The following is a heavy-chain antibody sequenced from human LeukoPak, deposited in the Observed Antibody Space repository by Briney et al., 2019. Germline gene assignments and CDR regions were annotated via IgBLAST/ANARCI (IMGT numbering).Heavy chain of an antibody. V-gene: IGHV4-59*08. CDR1: GGSITGYY. J-gene: IGHJ6*03. D-gene: IGHD6-6*01. CDR2: IYYSGST. Sequence: ETLSLTCTVSGGSITGYYWSWIRQPPGKVLEWIGYIYYSGSTNYDPSLKSRVTMSVDTPKNQFSLKLSSVTAADTAVYYCARLTGEQLATVNNRYHYIAVWGKGTAVTVSS. CDR3: ARLTGEQLATVNNRYHYIAV.